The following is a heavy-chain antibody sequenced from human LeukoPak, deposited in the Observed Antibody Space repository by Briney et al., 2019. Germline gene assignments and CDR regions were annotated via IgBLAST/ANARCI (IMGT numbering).Heavy chain of an antibody. V-gene: IGHV4-30-4*08. D-gene: IGHD3-10*01. CDR2: IYYSGGT. J-gene: IGHJ4*02. CDR3: ARGRGALTDY. Sequence: SQTLSLTCTVSRGSISSGDYYWSWIRQPPGKGLEWIGYIYYSGGTYYNPSLKSRVTISVDTSKNQFSLKLSSVTAADTAVYYCARGRGALTDYWGQGTLVTVSS. CDR1: RGSISSGDYY.